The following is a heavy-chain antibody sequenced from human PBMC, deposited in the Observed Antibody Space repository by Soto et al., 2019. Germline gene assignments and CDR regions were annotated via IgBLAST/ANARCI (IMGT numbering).Heavy chain of an antibody. CDR2: IYYSGST. J-gene: IGHJ4*02. CDR3: ARVAGDFDY. Sequence: SETLSLTCTVSGGSISSYYWSWIRQPPGKGLEWIGYIYYSGSTNYNPSLKSRVTISVDTSKNQFSLKLSSVTAADTAVYYCARVAGDFDYWGQGTLVTVSS. V-gene: IGHV4-59*01. D-gene: IGHD6-19*01. CDR1: GGSISSYY.